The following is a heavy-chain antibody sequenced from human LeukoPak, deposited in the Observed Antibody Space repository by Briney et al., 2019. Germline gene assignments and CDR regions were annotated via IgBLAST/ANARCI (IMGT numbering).Heavy chain of an antibody. CDR3: ASYREAYDLYPHGLDV. CDR1: DDFNNNYY. CDR2: IYASGNT. J-gene: IGHJ3*01. D-gene: IGHD5-24*01. V-gene: IGHV4-4*07. Sequence: SETLSLTCTASDDFNNNYYWNWIRQPAGEGLEWIGRIYASGNTHYNPSLKSRVTMSLDTSKNQFSLTMNSVTAADSAVYFCASYREAYDLYPHGLDVWGRGTVVTVSS.